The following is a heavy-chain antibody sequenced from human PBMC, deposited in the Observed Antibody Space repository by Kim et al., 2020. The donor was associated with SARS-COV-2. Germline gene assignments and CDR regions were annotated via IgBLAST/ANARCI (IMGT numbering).Heavy chain of an antibody. CDR2: IYSGGST. CDR1: GFTVSSNY. Sequence: GGSLRLSCAASGFTVSSNYMSWVRQAPGKGLEWVSVIYSGGSTYYADSVKGRFTISRDNSKNTLYLQMNSLRAEDTAVYYCARAGGSYYGPTDYYYGMDVWGQGTTVTVSS. J-gene: IGHJ6*02. V-gene: IGHV3-66*02. D-gene: IGHD1-26*01. CDR3: ARAGGSYYGPTDYYYGMDV.